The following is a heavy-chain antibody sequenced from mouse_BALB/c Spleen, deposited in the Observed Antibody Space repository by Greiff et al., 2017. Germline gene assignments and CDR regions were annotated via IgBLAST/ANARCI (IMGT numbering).Heavy chain of an antibody. CDR2: IWAGGST. V-gene: IGHV2-9*02. D-gene: IGHD2-14*01. CDR1: GFSLTSYG. Sequence: QVQLKESGPGLVAPSQSLSITCTVSGFSLTSYGVHWVRQPPGKGLEWLGVIWAGGSTNYNSALMSRLSISKDNSKSQVFLKMNSLQTDDTAMYYCASAYYRYDEDRYAMDYWGQGTSVTVSS. J-gene: IGHJ4*01. CDR3: ASAYYRYDEDRYAMDY.